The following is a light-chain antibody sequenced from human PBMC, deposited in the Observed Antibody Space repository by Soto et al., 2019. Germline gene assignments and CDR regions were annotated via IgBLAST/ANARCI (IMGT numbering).Light chain of an antibody. CDR2: GAS. CDR3: HQAYSTVWT. V-gene: IGKV1-39*01. Sequence: DIQMTPSPSSLSASVGDRVTITCRASQTIGSNLLWYQQKPGKAPKLLIYGASNLQDGVPSRFSGSGSGTDFTLTITSLHPEDFATYYCHQAYSTVWTFGQGTKVDIK. CDR1: QTIGSN. J-gene: IGKJ1*01.